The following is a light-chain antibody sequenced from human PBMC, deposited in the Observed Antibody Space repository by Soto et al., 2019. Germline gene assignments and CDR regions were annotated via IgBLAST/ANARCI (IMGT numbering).Light chain of an antibody. CDR1: SSDIGGYHL. V-gene: IGLV2-23*02. CDR3: CSYAGSNWGYV. J-gene: IGLJ1*01. CDR2: KVS. Sequence: QCVLTQPASVSGSPGQSITISCTGTSSDIGGYHLVSWYQHQSGKAPKLIIYKVSQWPSGVSDRFSASKSGNTASLTISGLQAEDEADYYCCSYAGSNWGYVFGTGTKVTVL.